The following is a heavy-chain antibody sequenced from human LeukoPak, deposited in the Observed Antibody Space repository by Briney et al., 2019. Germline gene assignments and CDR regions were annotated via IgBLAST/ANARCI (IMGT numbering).Heavy chain of an antibody. V-gene: IGHV1-18*01. Sequence: ASVKVSCKAFGYTFTSYGISWVRQAPGQGLEWMGWISAYNGNTNYAQKLQGRVTMTTDTSTSTAYMELRSLRSDDTAVYYCARLQNYMVRGVIAGGMVDYWGQGTLVTVSS. D-gene: IGHD3-10*01. CDR3: ARLQNYMVRGVIAGGMVDY. CDR1: GYTFTSYG. CDR2: ISAYNGNT. J-gene: IGHJ4*02.